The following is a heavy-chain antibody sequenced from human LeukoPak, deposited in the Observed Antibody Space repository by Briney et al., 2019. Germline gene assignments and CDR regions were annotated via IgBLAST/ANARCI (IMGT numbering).Heavy chain of an antibody. CDR1: GFTFNNYA. V-gene: IGHV3-23*01. CDR2: ISGRGGNT. J-gene: IGHJ5*02. D-gene: IGHD3-3*01. CDR3: TKDQVDFWSGYNHRYNWFDP. Sequence: GGSLRLSCAASGFTFNNYAMTWVRQPPGKGLEWVSGISGRGGNTYYADSVKGRFTISRDNSKNTLYLQMNSLRAEDTGIYYCTKDQVDFWSGYNHRYNWFDPWGQGTLVTVSS.